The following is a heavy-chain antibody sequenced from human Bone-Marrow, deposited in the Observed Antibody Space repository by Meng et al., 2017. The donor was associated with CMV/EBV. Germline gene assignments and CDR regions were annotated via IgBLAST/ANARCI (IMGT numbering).Heavy chain of an antibody. J-gene: IGHJ5*02. CDR2: IYYSGST. D-gene: IGHD3-3*01. CDR1: GGSISSGDYY. Sequence: LRLSCTVSGGSISSGDYYWSWIRQPPGKGLEWIGYIYYSGSTYYNPSLKSRVTISVDTSKNQFSLKLSSVTAADTAVYYCARAPRWRFDPWGQGTLVTVSS. V-gene: IGHV4-30-4*08. CDR3: ARAPRWRFDP.